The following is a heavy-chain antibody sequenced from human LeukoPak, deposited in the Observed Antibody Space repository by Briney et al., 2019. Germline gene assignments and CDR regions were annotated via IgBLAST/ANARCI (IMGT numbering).Heavy chain of an antibody. CDR3: ARVLCSGDSCYSLFDY. J-gene: IGHJ4*02. Sequence: GASVEVSCKASGYTFTRYGISWVRQAPGQGLEWMGWISAYNGNTKYAQKLQGRVTMTTDTSTSTAYMELRSLRSDDTAVYYCARVLCSGDSCYSLFDYWGQGTPVTVSS. CDR1: GYTFTRYG. D-gene: IGHD2-15*01. CDR2: ISAYNGNT. V-gene: IGHV1-18*01.